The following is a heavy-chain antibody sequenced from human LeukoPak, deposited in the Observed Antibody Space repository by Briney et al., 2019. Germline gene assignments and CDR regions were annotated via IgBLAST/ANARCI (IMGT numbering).Heavy chain of an antibody. CDR2: IYHSGST. V-gene: IGHV4-38-2*02. CDR3: AREGVNDFWSGPSHAFDI. Sequence: SETLSLTCTVSGYSISSGYYWGWIRQPPGKGLEWIGSIYHSGSTYYNPSLKSRVTISVDTSKNQFSLKLSSVTAADTAVYYCAREGVNDFWSGPSHAFDIWGQGTMVTVSS. CDR1: GYSISSGYY. D-gene: IGHD3-3*01. J-gene: IGHJ3*02.